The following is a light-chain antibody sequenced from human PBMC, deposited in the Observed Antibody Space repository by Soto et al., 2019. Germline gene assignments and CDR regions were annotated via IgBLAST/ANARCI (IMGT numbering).Light chain of an antibody. V-gene: IGLV2-14*01. J-gene: IGLJ2*01. CDR3: SSYTSSNTLI. CDR1: SSDVGGYNY. Sequence: QSALTQPASVSGPPGQSITISCTGTSSDVGGYNYVSWFQQSPGKAPKVMIYEVTNRPSGVSNRFSGSKSGNTASLTISGLQAEDEADYYCSSYTSSNTLIFGGGTKVTVL. CDR2: EVT.